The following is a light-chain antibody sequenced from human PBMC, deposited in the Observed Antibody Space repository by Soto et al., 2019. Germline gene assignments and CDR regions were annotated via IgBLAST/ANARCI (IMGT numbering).Light chain of an antibody. Sequence: EIVLTQSPATLSLSPGERATLSCRASQSVSSYLAWYQQKPGQAPRLLIYDASNRATGIPARFSGSGSGTDFTLTISSLEPEDFAVYYCHQRSNCLTFGGGTQVEIK. CDR1: QSVSSY. J-gene: IGKJ4*01. CDR2: DAS. CDR3: HQRSNCLT. V-gene: IGKV3-11*01.